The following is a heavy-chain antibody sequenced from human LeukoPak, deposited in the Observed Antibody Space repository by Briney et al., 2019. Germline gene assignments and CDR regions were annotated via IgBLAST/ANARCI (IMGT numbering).Heavy chain of an antibody. D-gene: IGHD1-26*01. CDR2: TYYRSKWYN. CDR1: GDSVSSNSAD. CDR3: ARAPVWWPKYYFDY. V-gene: IGHV6-1*01. Sequence: SQTLSLTCAISGDSVSSNSADWNWIRQSPSRGLEWLGRTYYRSKWYNDYAVSVKSRITIDPDTSKNQFSLQLNSVTPGDTAVYYCARAPVWWPKYYFDYWGQGTLVTVSS. J-gene: IGHJ4*02.